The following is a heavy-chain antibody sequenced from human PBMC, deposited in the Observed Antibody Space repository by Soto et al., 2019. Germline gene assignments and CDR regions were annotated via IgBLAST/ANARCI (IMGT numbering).Heavy chain of an antibody. D-gene: IGHD2-2*02. J-gene: IGHJ4*02. CDR1: GCTFTRYA. CDR3: ASSFTVPAGIDY. V-gene: IGHV1-3*01. Sequence: XSVKVSCKASGCTFTRYAMHWVRQAPGQRLERMGCTXAGNGXTKYSHNFHGXXTITRDTSTRTANMEITNLRYADTAVYYCASSFTVPAGIDYWGQGTLVTVYS. CDR2: TXAGNGXT.